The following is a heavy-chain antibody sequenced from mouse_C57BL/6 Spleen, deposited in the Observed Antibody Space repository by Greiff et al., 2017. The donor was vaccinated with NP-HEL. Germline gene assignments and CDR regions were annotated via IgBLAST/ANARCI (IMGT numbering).Heavy chain of an antibody. CDR3: ARSTTGVATRLYWYFDV. J-gene: IGHJ1*03. CDR2: IYPSDSET. CDR1: GYTFTSYW. V-gene: IGHV1-61*01. D-gene: IGHD1-1*01. Sequence: VQLQQPGAELVRPGSSVKLSCKASGYTFTSYWMDWVKQRPGQGLEWIGNIYPSDSETHYNHKFKDKATLTVDKSSSTAYMQLSSLTSEDSAVYYCARSTTGVATRLYWYFDVWGTGTTVTVSS.